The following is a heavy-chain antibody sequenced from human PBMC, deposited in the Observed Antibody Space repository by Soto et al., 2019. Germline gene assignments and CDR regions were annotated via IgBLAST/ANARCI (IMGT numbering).Heavy chain of an antibody. Sequence: ASVKVSCRSYGYTFTSYFIHWVRYFPGRGREWMVIIKPSGGRTNNAQQFKGRVTMTRDTSTSTVYMELSSLRSEDTAVYFCERDWGITMVKGVPKNYYPNYYGVDVWGKGTTVTVSS. J-gene: IGHJ6*04. CDR3: ERDWGITMVKGVPKNYYPNYYGVDV. CDR1: GYTFTSYF. CDR2: IKPSGGRT. V-gene: IGHV1-46*01. D-gene: IGHD3-10*01.